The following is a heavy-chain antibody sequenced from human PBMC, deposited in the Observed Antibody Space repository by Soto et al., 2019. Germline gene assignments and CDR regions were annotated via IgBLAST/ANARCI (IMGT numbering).Heavy chain of an antibody. CDR3: AREGPIAARPVCSFDI. D-gene: IGHD6-6*01. J-gene: IGHJ3*02. Sequence: QVQLVQSGAEVKKPGSSVKVSCKASGGTFSSYAISWVRQAPGQGLEWMGGIIPIFGTANYAQKFQGRVTITADESTSTAYMELSRLRSEDTAVYYCAREGPIAARPVCSFDIWGQGTMVTVSS. V-gene: IGHV1-69*01. CDR2: IIPIFGTA. CDR1: GGTFSSYA.